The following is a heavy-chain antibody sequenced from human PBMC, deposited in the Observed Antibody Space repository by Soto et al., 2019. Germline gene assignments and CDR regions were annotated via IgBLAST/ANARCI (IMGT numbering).Heavy chain of an antibody. CDR2: ISGSGGST. J-gene: IGHJ6*03. V-gene: IGHV3-23*01. CDR1: GFTFSSYA. Sequence: PGGSLRLSCAASGFTFSSYAMSWVRQAPGKGLEWVSAISGSGGSTYYADSVKGRFTISRDNSKNTLYLQMNSLRAEDTAVYYCAKSPRRVPAYYYYYYMDVWGKGTTVTVSS. CDR3: AKSPRRVPAYYYYYYMDV.